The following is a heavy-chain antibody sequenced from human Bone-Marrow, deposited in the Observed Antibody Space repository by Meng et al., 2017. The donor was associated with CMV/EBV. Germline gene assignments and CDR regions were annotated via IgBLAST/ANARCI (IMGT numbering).Heavy chain of an antibody. D-gene: IGHD1-26*01. Sequence: GESLKISCAASGFTFNNAWMSWVRQAPGKGLEWVGRIKSKTDGGTTDYAAPVKGRFTISRDDSKNTLYLQMNSLKTEDTAVYYCTTEEQTYYFDYWGQGTLVTVSS. V-gene: IGHV3-15*01. CDR3: TTEEQTYYFDY. CDR1: GFTFNNAW. J-gene: IGHJ4*02. CDR2: IKSKTDGGTT.